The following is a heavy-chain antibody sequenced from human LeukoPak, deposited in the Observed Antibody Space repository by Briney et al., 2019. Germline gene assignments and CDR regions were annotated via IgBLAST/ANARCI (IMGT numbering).Heavy chain of an antibody. CDR3: ARDRRDGYNDDY. CDR2: ISSSSSYI. D-gene: IGHD5-24*01. CDR1: GFTFSNYN. Sequence: GGSLRLSCAASGFTFSNYNMNWVRQAPGKGLEWVSSISSSSSYIYYADSVKGRFTISRDNAKNSLYLQMNSLRAEDTAVYYCARDRRDGYNDDYWGQGTLVTVSS. J-gene: IGHJ4*02. V-gene: IGHV3-21*01.